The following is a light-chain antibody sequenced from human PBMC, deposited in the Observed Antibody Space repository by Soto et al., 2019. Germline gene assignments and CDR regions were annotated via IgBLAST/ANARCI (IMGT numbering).Light chain of an antibody. Sequence: VLTQTTLSLPVTLGQAASISCRSNQSLVHSDGIAYFSWFQQRPGRSPRRLIYKVSNRDSGVPARFSSSGSGTDFALKISRVEAEDVGVYYCMQGTHWPITFGQGRLLEI. V-gene: IGKV2-30*02. CDR2: KVS. CDR3: MQGTHWPIT. J-gene: IGKJ5*01. CDR1: QSLVHSDGIAY.